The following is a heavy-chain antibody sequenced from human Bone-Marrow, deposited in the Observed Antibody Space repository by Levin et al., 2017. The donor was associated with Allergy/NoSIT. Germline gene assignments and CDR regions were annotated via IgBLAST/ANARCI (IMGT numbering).Heavy chain of an antibody. CDR2: IYWDDDN. V-gene: IGHV2-5*02. D-gene: IGHD4-17*01. J-gene: IGHJ4*02. CDR3: AHTSGAYGDRDSPFDY. Sequence: SGPTLVKPTQTLTLTCTFSGFSLSTSQVGVGWIRQPPGKALEWLALIYWDDDNRYSPSLKSRPTFTKDTSKNQVVLTMTNMDPVDTATYYCAHTSGAYGDRDSPFDYWGQGTLVTVSS. CDR1: GFSLSTSQVG.